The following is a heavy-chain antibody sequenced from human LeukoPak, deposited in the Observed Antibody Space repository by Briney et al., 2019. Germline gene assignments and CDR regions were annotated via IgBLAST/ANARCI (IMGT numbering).Heavy chain of an antibody. J-gene: IGHJ4*02. V-gene: IGHV3-48*04. Sequence: GGSLRLPCAASGFTFSTYSMNWVRQAPGQGLEWISYISNNSSTIYYADSVKGRFTISRDNAKNSLYLQMNSLRAEDTAVYYCASSTYYYDSSGSYWGQGTLVTVSS. CDR1: GFTFSTYS. CDR3: ASSTYYYDSSGSY. CDR2: ISNNSSTI. D-gene: IGHD3-22*01.